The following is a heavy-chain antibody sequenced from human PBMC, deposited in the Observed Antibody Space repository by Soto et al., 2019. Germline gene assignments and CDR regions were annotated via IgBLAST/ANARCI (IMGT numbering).Heavy chain of an antibody. CDR2: IKHSGST. CDR3: ARGAAAGFDP. Sequence: QVQLQQWGAGLLKPSETLSLTCAVYGGSFSGYYWSWIRQPPGKGLEWIGEIKHSGSTNYNPSLKSRVTISVDTSKNQFSLKLSSVTAADTAVYYCARGAAAGFDPWGQGTLVTVSS. CDR1: GGSFSGYY. V-gene: IGHV4-34*01. D-gene: IGHD6-13*01. J-gene: IGHJ5*02.